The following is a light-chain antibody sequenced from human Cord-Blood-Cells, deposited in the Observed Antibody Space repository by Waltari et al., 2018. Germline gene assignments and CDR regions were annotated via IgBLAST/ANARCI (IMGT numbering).Light chain of an antibody. Sequence: QSALTQPASVHGSPGQSITISCTGTSSDVGGSNYVSWYQQHPGKAPKLMIYDVSNRPSGVSNRFSGSKSGNTASLTISGLQAEDEADYYCSSYTSSSTYVFGTGTKVTVL. CDR1: SSDVGGSNY. V-gene: IGLV2-14*01. CDR3: SSYTSSSTYV. J-gene: IGLJ1*01. CDR2: DVS.